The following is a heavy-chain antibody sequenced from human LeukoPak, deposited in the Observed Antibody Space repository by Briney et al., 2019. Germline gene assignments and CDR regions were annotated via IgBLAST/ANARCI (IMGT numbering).Heavy chain of an antibody. Sequence: PSETLSLTCTVSGGSISGYYWSWIRQPPRKGLEWIGYIYYSGSTKYNPSFNSRVTMSVDTSKNQLSLKLTSVTAADTAVYFCAREGTTGWAFWGQGTQVTVSS. J-gene: IGHJ4*02. D-gene: IGHD1-1*01. CDR1: GGSISGYY. CDR3: AREGTTGWAF. V-gene: IGHV4-59*01. CDR2: IYYSGST.